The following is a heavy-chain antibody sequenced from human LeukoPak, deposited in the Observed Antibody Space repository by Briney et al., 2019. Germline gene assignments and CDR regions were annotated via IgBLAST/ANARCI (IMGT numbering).Heavy chain of an antibody. D-gene: IGHD1-26*01. V-gene: IGHV1-8*01. J-gene: IGHJ6*03. Sequence: ASVTVSCKASGYTFTSYDINWVRQATGQGLEWMGWMNPNSGNTGYAQKFQGRVTMTRNTSISTAYMELSSLRSEDTAVYYCARVLRSYPYYYYYYMDVWGKGTTVTVSS. CDR3: ARVLRSYPYYYYYYMDV. CDR1: GYTFTSYD. CDR2: MNPNSGNT.